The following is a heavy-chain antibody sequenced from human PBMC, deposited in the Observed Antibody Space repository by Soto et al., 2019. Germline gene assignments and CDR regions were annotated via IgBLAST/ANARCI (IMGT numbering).Heavy chain of an antibody. Sequence: QVQLQESSLGLVKPSQTLSLTCTVSGGSISSGGYYWSWIRQHPGKGLEWIGYIYYSGSTYYNPSLKSRVTISVDTSKNQFSLKLSSVTAADTAVYYCAREGGIVGATAADYWGQGTLVTVSS. J-gene: IGHJ4*02. CDR1: GGSISSGGYY. V-gene: IGHV4-31*03. CDR2: IYYSGST. CDR3: AREGGIVGATAADY. D-gene: IGHD1-26*01.